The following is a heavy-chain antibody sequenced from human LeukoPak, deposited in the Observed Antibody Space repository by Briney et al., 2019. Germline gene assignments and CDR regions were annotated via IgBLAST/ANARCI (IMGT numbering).Heavy chain of an antibody. D-gene: IGHD1-26*01. CDR2: VYYSGST. Sequence: SETLSLTCTVSGGSVSSGSYYWSWIRQPPGKGLEWIGYVYYSGSTNYNPSLKSRVTISVDTSKNQFSLKLTSVTAADTAVYYCARGDSGSFSQFDCWGQGTLVTVSS. J-gene: IGHJ4*02. V-gene: IGHV4-61*01. CDR1: GGSVSSGSYY. CDR3: ARGDSGSFSQFDC.